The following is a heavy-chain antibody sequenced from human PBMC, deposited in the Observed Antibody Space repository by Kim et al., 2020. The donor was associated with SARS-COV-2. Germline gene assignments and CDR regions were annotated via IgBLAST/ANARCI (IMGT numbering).Heavy chain of an antibody. CDR3: AREGEDITRGRGYFDY. V-gene: IGHV3-21*01. J-gene: IGHJ4*02. CDR1: GFTFSSYS. D-gene: IGHD2-15*01. CDR2: ISSSSSYI. Sequence: GGSLRLSCAASGFTFSSYSMNWVRQAPGKGLEWVSSISSSSSYIYYADSVKGRFTISRDNAKNSLYLQMNSLRAEDTAVYYCAREGEDITRGRGYFDYWGQGTLVTGSS.